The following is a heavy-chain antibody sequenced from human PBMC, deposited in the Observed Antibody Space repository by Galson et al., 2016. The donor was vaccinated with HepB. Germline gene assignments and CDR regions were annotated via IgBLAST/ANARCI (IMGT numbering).Heavy chain of an antibody. CDR1: GITVTTNY. D-gene: IGHD5-24*01. CDR2: LYSGGTT. J-gene: IGHJ5*02. V-gene: IGHV3-53*01. Sequence: SLRLSCAASGITVTTNYISLVRQAPGKGLEWVAILYSGGTTVYADSVRGRFTISRDDSENTVHLQMNSLRVEDTAMYFCASAPTITTIWGSWGQGTLVTVSS. CDR3: ASAPTITTIWGS.